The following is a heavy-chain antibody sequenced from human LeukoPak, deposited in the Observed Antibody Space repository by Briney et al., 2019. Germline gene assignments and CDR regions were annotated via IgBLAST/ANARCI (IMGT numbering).Heavy chain of an antibody. CDR3: ARQPGGEYDYYYYGTDV. D-gene: IGHD4-17*01. J-gene: IGHJ6*02. CDR1: GGSISSYY. V-gene: IGHV4-59*01. CDR2: IYYSGST. Sequence: SETLSLTCTGSGGSISSYYWSWIRQPPGKGLEWIGYIYYSGSTNYNPSLKSRVTISVDTSKNQFSLKLSSVTAADTAVYYCARQPGGEYDYYYYGTDVWGQGTTVTVSS.